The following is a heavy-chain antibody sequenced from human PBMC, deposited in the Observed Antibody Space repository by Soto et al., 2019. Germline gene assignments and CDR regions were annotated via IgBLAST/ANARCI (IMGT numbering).Heavy chain of an antibody. CDR2: IYYSEST. J-gene: IGHJ6*02. CDR1: GSSISSYG. Sequence: SETLSLTCTVSGSSISSYGWSWIRQPPGKGLEWIGYIYYSESTNYNPSLKSRVTISVDTSKNEFSLKLSSVTAADTAVYYCARLNGYCISTNCHGYYGMDVWGQGTTVTVSS. CDR3: ARLNGYCISTNCHGYYGMDV. V-gene: IGHV4-59*08. D-gene: IGHD2-2*03.